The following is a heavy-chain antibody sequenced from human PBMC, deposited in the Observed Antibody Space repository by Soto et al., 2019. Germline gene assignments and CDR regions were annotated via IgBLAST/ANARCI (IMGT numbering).Heavy chain of an antibody. V-gene: IGHV1-69*02. Sequence: SVNLCWEVSGGALSSDTGSWGLQAPGQRLVWMGRIIPILGIANYAQKFQGRVTITSDNSTSTAYIGLRSLRSGYSGVECCGSHFYLLEDDAFDIWGQGTMVTV. CDR3: GSHFYLLEDDAFDI. CDR2: IIPILGIA. CDR1: GGALSSDT. J-gene: IGHJ3*02.